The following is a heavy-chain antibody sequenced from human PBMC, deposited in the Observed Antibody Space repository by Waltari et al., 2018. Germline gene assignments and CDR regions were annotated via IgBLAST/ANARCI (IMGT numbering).Heavy chain of an antibody. Sequence: QVQLQQWGAGLLKPSETLSLTCAVYGGSFSGYYWSWIRQPPGKGLVWIGEINHSGSTNYNPSLKSRVTISVDTSKNQFSLKLSSVTAADTAVYYCARGSRITIFGVVTKNNWFDPWGQGTLVTVSS. CDR1: GGSFSGYY. D-gene: IGHD3-3*01. CDR2: INHSGST. J-gene: IGHJ5*02. V-gene: IGHV4-34*01. CDR3: ARGSRITIFGVVTKNNWFDP.